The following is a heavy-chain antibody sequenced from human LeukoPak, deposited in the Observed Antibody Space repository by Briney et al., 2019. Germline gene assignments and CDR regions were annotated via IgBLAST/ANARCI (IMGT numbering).Heavy chain of an antibody. CDR2: IYYSGST. Sequence: SETLSLTCTVSGGSNSSSSYYWGWIRQPPGKGLEWIGYIYYSGSTNYNPSLKSRVTISVDTSKNQFSLKLSSVTAADTAVYYCARWDDSAWGFGNWGPGTLVTVSS. CDR3: ARWDDSAWGFGN. J-gene: IGHJ4*02. CDR1: GGSNSSSSYY. D-gene: IGHD6-19*01. V-gene: IGHV4-61*05.